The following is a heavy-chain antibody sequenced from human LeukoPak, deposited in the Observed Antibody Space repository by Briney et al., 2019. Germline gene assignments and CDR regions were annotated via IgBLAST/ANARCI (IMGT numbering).Heavy chain of an antibody. J-gene: IGHJ4*02. CDR2: INPSGGST. Sequence: GASVKVSCKASGYTFTSYYMHWVRQAPGQGLEWMGIINPSGGSTNYAQKFQGRVTMTRDMSTSTAYMELRSLRSDDTAVYYCARSPSGGSYKDWGQGTLVTVSS. D-gene: IGHD1-26*01. CDR1: GYTFTSYY. V-gene: IGHV1-46*01. CDR3: ARSPSGGSYKD.